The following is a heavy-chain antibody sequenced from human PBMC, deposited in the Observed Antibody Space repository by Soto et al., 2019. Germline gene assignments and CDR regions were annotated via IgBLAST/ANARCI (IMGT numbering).Heavy chain of an antibody. Sequence: ASVKVSCKASGYTFTGYYMHWVRRAPGQGLEWMGWINPNSGGTNYAQKFQGRVTMTRDTSISTAYMELSRLRSDDTAVYYCARGGRGAARPSGGVDYWGQGTLVTVSS. V-gene: IGHV1-2*02. CDR1: GYTFTGYY. D-gene: IGHD6-6*01. J-gene: IGHJ4*02. CDR2: INPNSGGT. CDR3: ARGGRGAARPSGGVDY.